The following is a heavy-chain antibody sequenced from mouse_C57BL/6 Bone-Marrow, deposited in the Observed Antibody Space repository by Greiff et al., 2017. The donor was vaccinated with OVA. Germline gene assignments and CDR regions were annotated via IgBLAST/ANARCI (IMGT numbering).Heavy chain of an antibody. D-gene: IGHD2-4*01. CDR2: ISYSGST. CDR1: GYSITSDY. J-gene: IGHJ1*03. Sequence: EVQLVASGPGLAKPSQTLSLTCSVTGYSITSDYWNWIRKFPGNKLEYMGYISYSGSTYYNPSLKSRISITRDTSKNQYYLQLNSVTTEDTATYYCARWSTMITTGDYWYFDVWGTGTTVTVSS. CDR3: ARWSTMITTGDYWYFDV. V-gene: IGHV3-8*01.